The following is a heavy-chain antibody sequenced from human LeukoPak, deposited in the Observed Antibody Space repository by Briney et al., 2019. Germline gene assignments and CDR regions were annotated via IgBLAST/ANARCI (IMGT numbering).Heavy chain of an antibody. Sequence: SETLSLTCTVSGGSISSSSYYWGWIRQPPGKGLEWIVSIYYSGSTYYNPSLKSRVTISVDTSKNQFSLKLSSVTAAETAVYYCARYPEEDYYDSSGYKFDYWGQGTLVTVSS. CDR2: IYYSGST. J-gene: IGHJ4*02. D-gene: IGHD3-22*01. CDR1: GGSISSSSYY. CDR3: ARYPEEDYYDSSGYKFDY. V-gene: IGHV4-39*07.